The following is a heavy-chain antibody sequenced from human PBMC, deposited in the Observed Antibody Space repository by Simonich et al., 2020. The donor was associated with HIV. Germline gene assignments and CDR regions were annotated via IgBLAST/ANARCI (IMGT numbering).Heavy chain of an antibody. J-gene: IGHJ4*02. D-gene: IGHD6-19*01. CDR1: GFTFSSYG. CDR2: IWYNGSNK. Sequence: QVQLVESGGGVVQPGRSLRLSCAASGFTFSSYGMHWVRQAPGKGLGGVALIWYNGSNKYYADYVKGRFTISRDNSKNKRYLQMNSLRAEDTAVDYCARGRIAVVGGFDYWGQGTLVTVSS. CDR3: ARGRIAVVGGFDY. V-gene: IGHV3-33*01.